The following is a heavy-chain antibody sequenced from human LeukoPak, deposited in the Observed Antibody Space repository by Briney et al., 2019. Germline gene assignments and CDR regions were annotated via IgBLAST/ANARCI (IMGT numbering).Heavy chain of an antibody. CDR3: ASEGTGIAAAGTFDP. J-gene: IGHJ5*02. Sequence: GALRLSCAASGITFSSYGMNWVRQAPGKGLEWVSSISSSSSYIYYADSVKGRFTISRDNAKNSLYLQMNSLRAEDTAVYYCASEGTGIAAAGTFDPWGQGTLVTVSS. CDR2: ISSSSSYI. V-gene: IGHV3-21*01. D-gene: IGHD6-13*01. CDR1: GITFSSYG.